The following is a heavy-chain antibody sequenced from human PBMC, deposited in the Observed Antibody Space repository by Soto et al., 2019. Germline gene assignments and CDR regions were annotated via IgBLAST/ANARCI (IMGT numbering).Heavy chain of an antibody. Sequence: QLQLQESGPGLVKPSETLSLTCTVSGGSISSSSYYWGWIRQPPGKGLEWIGRIYYSGSTYYNPSLKSRVTISVDTSKNQFSLKLSSVTAADTAVYYCATLCFGESQHWGQGTLVTVSS. D-gene: IGHD3-10*01. CDR1: GGSISSSSYY. CDR2: IYYSGST. CDR3: ATLCFGESQH. V-gene: IGHV4-39*01. J-gene: IGHJ1*01.